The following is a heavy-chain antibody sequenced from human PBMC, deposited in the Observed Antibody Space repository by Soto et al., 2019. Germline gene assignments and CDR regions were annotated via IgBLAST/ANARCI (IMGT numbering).Heavy chain of an antibody. Sequence: SVKVSCKASGGTFSSYAISWVRQAPGQGLEWMGGIIPIFGTAHYAQKFQGRVTITADKSTSTAYMELSSLRTEDTAVYYCARDKARITRIVPPPLPGYYYYGMDVWGQGTTVTVSS. CDR1: GGTFSSYA. V-gene: IGHV1-69*06. J-gene: IGHJ6*02. D-gene: IGHD3-22*01. CDR2: IIPIFGTA. CDR3: ARDKARITRIVPPPLPGYYYYGMDV.